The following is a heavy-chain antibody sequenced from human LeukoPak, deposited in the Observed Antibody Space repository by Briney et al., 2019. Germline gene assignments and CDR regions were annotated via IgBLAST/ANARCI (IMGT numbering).Heavy chain of an antibody. J-gene: IGHJ2*01. Sequence: SETLSLTCTVSGGSISSYYWSWIRQPPGKGLEWIGYIYYSGSTNYNPSLKSRVTISVDTSKYQFSLKLSSVTAADSAVYYCARVILPAAIPPRDWYFDLWGRGTLVTVSS. D-gene: IGHD2-2*01. CDR2: IYYSGST. V-gene: IGHV4-59*01. CDR1: GGSISSYY. CDR3: ARVILPAAIPPRDWYFDL.